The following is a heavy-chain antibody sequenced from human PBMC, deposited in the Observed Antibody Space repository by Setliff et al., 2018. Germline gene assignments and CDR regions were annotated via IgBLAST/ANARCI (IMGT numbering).Heavy chain of an antibody. CDR3: SRLVRYCTTTSCQGDSGAEL. V-gene: IGHV1-18*04. Sequence: ASVKVSCKASGYTFSNYGITWMRQAPGQGLEWMGWISAYSGNTKYALTLQGRVTMTTDTSTTTAYLELRSLTSDDTAVYYRSRLVRYCTTTSCQGDSGAELWGQGTLVTVSS. J-gene: IGHJ4*02. D-gene: IGHD2-2*01. CDR1: GYTFSNYG. CDR2: ISAYSGNT.